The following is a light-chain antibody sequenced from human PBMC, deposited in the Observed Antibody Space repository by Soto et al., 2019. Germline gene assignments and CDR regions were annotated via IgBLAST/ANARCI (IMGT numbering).Light chain of an antibody. J-gene: IGLJ2*01. V-gene: IGLV1-40*01. Sequence: QSVLTQPPSVSGAPGQRVTISCTGSSSNIGAGYDVHWYQQLPGTAPKLLIYGNSNRPSGVPDRFSGSKSGTSVSLAITGLQAEDEAEYYCQSYDSSLSGVVCGGGTKVTVL. CDR1: SSNIGAGYD. CDR2: GNS. CDR3: QSYDSSLSGVV.